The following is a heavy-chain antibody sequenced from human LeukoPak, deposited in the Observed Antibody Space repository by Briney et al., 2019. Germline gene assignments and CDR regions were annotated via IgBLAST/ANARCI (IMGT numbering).Heavy chain of an antibody. CDR3: ARDVAYYYMDV. CDR1: GFTFRIYS. D-gene: IGHD2-15*01. J-gene: IGHJ6*03. CDR2: ISSSSSYI. V-gene: IGHV3-21*01. Sequence: PGGSLRLSCEASGFTFRIYSMNWVRQAPGKGLDWVSSISSSSSYIYYADSVKGRFTISRDNAKNSLYLQMNSLRAEDTAVYYCARDVAYYYMDVWGKGTTVTVSS.